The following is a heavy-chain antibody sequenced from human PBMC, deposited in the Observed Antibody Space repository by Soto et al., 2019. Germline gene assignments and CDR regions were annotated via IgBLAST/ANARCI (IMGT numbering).Heavy chain of an antibody. CDR3: ARHGWYSSSFRY. V-gene: IGHV4-39*01. CDR2: IYYSGST. Sequence: SETLSLTCTVSGGSISSSSYYWGWIRQPPGKGLEWIGSIYYSGSTYYNPSLKSRVTISVDTSKNQFSLKLSSVTAADTAVYYCARHGWYSSSFRYWGQGTLGTVSS. D-gene: IGHD6-6*01. CDR1: GGSISSSSYY. J-gene: IGHJ4*02.